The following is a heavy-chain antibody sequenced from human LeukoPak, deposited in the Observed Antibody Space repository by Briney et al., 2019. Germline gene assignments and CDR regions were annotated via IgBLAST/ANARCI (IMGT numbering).Heavy chain of an antibody. V-gene: IGHV3-74*01. CDR1: GFTFSSYW. J-gene: IGHJ6*03. D-gene: IGHD3-22*01. Sequence: GGSLRLSCAASGFTFSSYWMHWVRQAPGKGLVWVSRIKGDGSSTSYADSVKGRFTISRDNAKNTLYLQMNSLRAEDTAVYYCVRDFYYDSSELQSHYYYYYYMDVWGKGTTVTISS. CDR2: IKGDGSST. CDR3: VRDFYYDSSELQSHYYYYYYMDV.